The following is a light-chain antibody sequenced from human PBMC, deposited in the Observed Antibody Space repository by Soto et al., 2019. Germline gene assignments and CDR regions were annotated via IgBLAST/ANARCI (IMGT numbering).Light chain of an antibody. CDR3: QQSYSTLT. J-gene: IGKJ4*01. CDR1: QSIRKY. CDR2: AAS. V-gene: IGKV1-39*01. Sequence: DIQMTQSPSALSASVGDRVIITCRASQSIRKYLNWYQHKPGKVPTLLIYAASSLQSGVPSRFSGSGSGTEFTLTIGSLQPEDFATYYCQQSYSTLTFGGGTKVDNK.